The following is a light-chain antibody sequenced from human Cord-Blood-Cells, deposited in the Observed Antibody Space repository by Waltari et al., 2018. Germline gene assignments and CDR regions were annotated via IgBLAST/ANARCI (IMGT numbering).Light chain of an antibody. CDR2: DAS. Sequence: EIVLTQSPATLSTYPGERATHSCRASQSVSSYLAWYQQKPGQAPRLRIYDASNRATGIPARFSGSGSGTDFTLTISSLEPEDFSVYYCQQRSNWPPITFGQGTRLDIK. CDR3: QQRSNWPPIT. J-gene: IGKJ5*01. CDR1: QSVSSY. V-gene: IGKV3-11*01.